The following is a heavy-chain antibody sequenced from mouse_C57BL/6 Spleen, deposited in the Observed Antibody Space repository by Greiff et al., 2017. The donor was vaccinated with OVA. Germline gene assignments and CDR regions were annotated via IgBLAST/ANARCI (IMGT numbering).Heavy chain of an antibody. Sequence: EVQGVESGGGLVKPGGSLKLSCAASGFTFSSYAMSWVRQTPEKRLEWVATISDGGSYTYYPDNVKGRFTISRDNAKNNLYLQMSHLKSEDTAMYYCARDPGLGRYFDYWGQGTTLTVSS. J-gene: IGHJ2*01. CDR2: ISDGGSYT. CDR3: ARDPGLGRYFDY. D-gene: IGHD4-1*01. CDR1: GFTFSSYA. V-gene: IGHV5-4*01.